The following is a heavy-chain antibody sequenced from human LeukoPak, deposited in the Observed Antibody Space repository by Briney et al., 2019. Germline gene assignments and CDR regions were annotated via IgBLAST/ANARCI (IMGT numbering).Heavy chain of an antibody. CDR1: GFTFSSYA. CDR3: AKDPKGTIFGVVTHSFDY. D-gene: IGHD3-3*01. CDR2: ISGSGGST. J-gene: IGHJ4*02. Sequence: PGGSLRLSCAASGFTFSSYAMSWVRQAPGKGLEWVSAISGSGGSTYYADSVKGRFTISRDNSKNTLYLQMNSLRAEDTAVYYCAKDPKGTIFGVVTHSFDYWGQGTLVTVSS. V-gene: IGHV3-23*01.